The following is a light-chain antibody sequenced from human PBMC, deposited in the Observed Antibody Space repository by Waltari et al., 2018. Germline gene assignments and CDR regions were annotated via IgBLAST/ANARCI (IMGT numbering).Light chain of an antibody. J-gene: IGLJ2*01. CDR2: DDN. CDR3: QSYDSDTQV. Sequence: FMLTQPQSVSESPEKTVTISCTRSSGFIVSNYVQWYQQRPGSSPTTVIYDDNQRPSGVPDRFSGSIDSSSNSASLTISGLRTEDEADYYCQSYDSDTQVFGGGTKLTVV. CDR1: SGFIVSNY. V-gene: IGLV6-57*01.